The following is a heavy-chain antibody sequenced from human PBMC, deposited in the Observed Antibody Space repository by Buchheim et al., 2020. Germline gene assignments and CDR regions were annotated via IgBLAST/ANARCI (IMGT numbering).Heavy chain of an antibody. CDR3: ARVQLLADDIFDI. J-gene: IGHJ3*02. V-gene: IGHV3-74*01. D-gene: IGHD2-2*01. CDR1: QFTFNTYW. Sequence: EVQLVESGGGLVQPGGSLRLSCAASQFTFNTYWMHWVRQVPGKGLVWVSRISSDGSSISYADSVKGRFTISRDNAKNMLYLQMDGLRAEDTAIYYCARVQLLADDIFDIWGQGT. CDR2: ISSDGSSI.